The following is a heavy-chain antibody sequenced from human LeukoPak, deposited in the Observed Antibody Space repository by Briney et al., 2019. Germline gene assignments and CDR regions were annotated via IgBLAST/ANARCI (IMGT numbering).Heavy chain of an antibody. CDR1: GYTFTGYY. J-gene: IGHJ4*02. CDR2: INPHSGGT. Sequence: ASVKVSCKASGYTFTGYYMHWVRQAPGQGLEWMGRINPHSGGTNYAQKLQGRVTMTRDTSISTAYMELSRLRSDDTAVYYCARDPRPSYDSSDYYYPGDYWGQGTLVTVSS. CDR3: ARDPRPSYDSSDYYYPGDY. D-gene: IGHD3-22*01. V-gene: IGHV1-2*06.